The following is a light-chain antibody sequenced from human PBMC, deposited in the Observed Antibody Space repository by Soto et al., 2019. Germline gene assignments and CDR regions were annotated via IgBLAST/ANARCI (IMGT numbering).Light chain of an antibody. CDR2: GAS. J-gene: IGKJ1*01. CDR3: HQYDNSPWT. Sequence: IVLTQSPGTLSLSPGERATLSCRASQSVSSNYLAWYQQKPGQAPRLLIYGASSMATGIPDRFSGSGSGTDCTLTINRLEPEDFAVYYCHQYDNSPWTFGQGTKVEIK. CDR1: QSVSSNY. V-gene: IGKV3-20*01.